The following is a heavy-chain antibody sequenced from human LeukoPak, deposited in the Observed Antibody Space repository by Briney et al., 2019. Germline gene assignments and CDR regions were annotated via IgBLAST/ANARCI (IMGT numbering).Heavy chain of an antibody. Sequence: GGSLRLSCAASGFTFSSYGMHWVRQAPGKGLEWVAVIWYDGSNKYYADPVKGRFTISRDNSKNTLYLQMNSLRAEDTAVYYCARDNYDSSGYYSPHFDYWGQGTLVTVSS. CDR2: IWYDGSNK. CDR3: ARDNYDSSGYYSPHFDY. J-gene: IGHJ4*02. V-gene: IGHV3-33*01. CDR1: GFTFSSYG. D-gene: IGHD3-22*01.